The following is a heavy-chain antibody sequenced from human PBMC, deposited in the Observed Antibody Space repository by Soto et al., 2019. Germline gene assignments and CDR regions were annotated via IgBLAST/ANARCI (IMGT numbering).Heavy chain of an antibody. V-gene: IGHV5-51*01. CDR1: GYSFTNYW. J-gene: IGHJ4*02. D-gene: IGHD5-18*01. Sequence: GESLKISCQASGYSFTNYWLGWVRQMPGKGLEWMGIMFPADSDTRYSPSFQGQVTISADTSSSTAHLHWNSLKASDTAMYYCAILPDTAMQHEFWGQGTLVTVSS. CDR3: AILPDTAMQHEF. CDR2: MFPADSDT.